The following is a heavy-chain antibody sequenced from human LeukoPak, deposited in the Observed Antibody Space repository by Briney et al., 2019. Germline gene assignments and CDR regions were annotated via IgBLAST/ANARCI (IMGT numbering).Heavy chain of an antibody. CDR2: IRSKTDGGTT. V-gene: IGHV3-15*01. J-gene: IGHJ4*02. CDR3: TNLRAY. Sequence: GGSLRLSCAASGFTFGNARMTWVRQAPGKGLEWVGRIRSKTDGGTTVYAAPVKGRFTISRDDSKSTVYLQMSSLKDEDTAVYYCTNLRAYWGQGTLVTVSS. CDR1: GFTFGNAR.